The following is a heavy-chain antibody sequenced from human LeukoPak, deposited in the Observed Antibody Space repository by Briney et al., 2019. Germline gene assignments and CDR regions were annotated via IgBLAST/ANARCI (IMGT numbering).Heavy chain of an antibody. J-gene: IGHJ3*02. V-gene: IGHV4-59*01. CDR1: GGSISSYY. CDR3: ARQDGYNSDAFDI. D-gene: IGHD5-24*01. Sequence: SETLSLTCTVSGGSISSYYRSWIRQPPGKGLEWIGYIYYSGSTNYNPSLKSRVTISVDTSKNQFSLKLSSVTAADTAVYYCARQDGYNSDAFDIWGQGTMVTVSS. CDR2: IYYSGST.